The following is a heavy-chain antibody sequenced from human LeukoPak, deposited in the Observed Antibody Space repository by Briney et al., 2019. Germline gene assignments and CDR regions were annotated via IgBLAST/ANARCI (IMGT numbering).Heavy chain of an antibody. CDR1: GGSISSSSYY. D-gene: IGHD6-19*01. CDR3: AIHSSGWYGVRYYYYMDV. V-gene: IGHV4-39*07. J-gene: IGHJ6*03. Sequence: PSETLSLTCTVSGGSISSSSYYWGWIRQPPGKGLEWIGSIYYSGSTNYNPSLKSRVTISVDTSKNQFSLKLSSVTAADTAVYYCAIHSSGWYGVRYYYYMDVWGKGTTVTVSS. CDR2: IYYSGST.